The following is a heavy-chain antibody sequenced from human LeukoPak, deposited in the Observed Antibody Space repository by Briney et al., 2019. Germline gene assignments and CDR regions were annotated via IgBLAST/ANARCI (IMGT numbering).Heavy chain of an antibody. J-gene: IGHJ4*02. CDR3: ARGGGSYYG. Sequence: SETLSLTCAVYGGSFSGYYWSWIRQPPGKGLEWIGEINHSGSTNYNPSLKSRATISVDTSKNQFSLKLSSVTAADTAVYYCARGGGSYYGWGQGTLVTVSS. CDR2: INHSGST. D-gene: IGHD1-26*01. CDR1: GGSFSGYY. V-gene: IGHV4-34*01.